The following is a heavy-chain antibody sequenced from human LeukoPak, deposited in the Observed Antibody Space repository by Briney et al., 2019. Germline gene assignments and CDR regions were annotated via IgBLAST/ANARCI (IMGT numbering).Heavy chain of an antibody. J-gene: IGHJ4*02. CDR3: ARVPAAGIRWYFDY. CDR1: GYSISSGYY. D-gene: IGHD6-13*01. Sequence: SETLSLTCTVSGYSISSGYYWGWIRPPPGKGLEWIGIIYHSGSTYYNPSLKSRVTISVDTSKNQFSLKLSSVTAADTAVYYCARVPAAGIRWYFDYWGQGTLVTVSS. V-gene: IGHV4-38-2*02. CDR2: IYHSGST.